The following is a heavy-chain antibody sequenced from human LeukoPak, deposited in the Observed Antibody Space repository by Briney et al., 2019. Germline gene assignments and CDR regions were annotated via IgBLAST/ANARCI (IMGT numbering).Heavy chain of an antibody. D-gene: IGHD5-12*01. CDR1: GGSFSGYY. Sequence: SETLSLTCAVYGGSFSGYYWSWIRQPPGKGLEWIGEITHSGSTNYNPSLKSRVTISVDTSKNQFSLKLSSVTAADTAVYYCARVGDSAVDIVATIRWYFDYWGQGTLVTVSS. V-gene: IGHV4-34*01. CDR2: ITHSGST. J-gene: IGHJ4*02. CDR3: ARVGDSAVDIVATIRWYFDY.